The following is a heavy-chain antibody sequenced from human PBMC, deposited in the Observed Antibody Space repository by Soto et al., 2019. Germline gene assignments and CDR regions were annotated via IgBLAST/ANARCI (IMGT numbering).Heavy chain of an antibody. CDR1: GYTFTSYG. V-gene: IGHV1-18*01. J-gene: IGHJ6*03. CDR3: ARAGGSSWYESYYYYYYMDV. Sequence: QVQLVQSGAEVKKPGASVKVSCKASGYTFTSYGISWVRQAPGQGLEWMGWISAYNGNTNYAQKLQGRVTMTPDTSTSTAYMELRSLRSDDKAVYYCARAGGSSWYESYYYYYYMDVWGKGTTVTVSS. D-gene: IGHD6-13*01. CDR2: ISAYNGNT.